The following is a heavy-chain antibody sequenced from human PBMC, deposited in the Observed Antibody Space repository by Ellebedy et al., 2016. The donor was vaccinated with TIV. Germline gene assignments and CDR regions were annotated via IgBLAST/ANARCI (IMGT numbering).Heavy chain of an antibody. D-gene: IGHD1-1*01. CDR3: TTRADNWGFFDY. CDR2: VSQRDGRT. Sequence: GESLKISCAASGFTFSDYVMAWVRQVPGKGLEWVSAVSQRDGRTFYADSVKGRFSISRDNFDNTLFLHMRSLTADDTAVYYCTTRADNWGFFDYWGHGTLVTVSS. CDR1: GFTFSDYV. V-gene: IGHV3-23*01. J-gene: IGHJ4*01.